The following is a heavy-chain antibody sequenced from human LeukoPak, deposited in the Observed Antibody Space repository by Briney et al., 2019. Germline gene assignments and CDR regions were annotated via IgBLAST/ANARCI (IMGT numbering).Heavy chain of an antibody. Sequence: NPSETLSLTCTVSGYSISSGYYWGWIRQPPGKGLEWIGSIYHSGSTYYNPSLKSRVTISVDTSKNQFSLKLSSVTAADTAVYYCTRAVTSSSSWYKWVNWFDPWGQGTLVTVSS. J-gene: IGHJ5*02. D-gene: IGHD6-13*01. CDR3: TRAVTSSSSWYKWVNWFDP. CDR1: GYSISSGYY. V-gene: IGHV4-38-2*02. CDR2: IYHSGST.